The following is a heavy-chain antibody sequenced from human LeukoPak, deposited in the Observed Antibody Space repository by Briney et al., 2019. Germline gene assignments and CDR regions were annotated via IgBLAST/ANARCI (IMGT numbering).Heavy chain of an antibody. J-gene: IGHJ4*02. CDR2: IYPSNSDT. Sequence: GESLKISCKGSGYIFSNYWIGWVRQMPGKGLEWMGIIYPSNSDTRYSPSFQGQVTLSVDKSINTAYLQWSSLKASDTAMYYCARQGTEANFDYWGQGTLVTVSS. CDR1: GYIFSNYW. D-gene: IGHD1/OR15-1a*01. V-gene: IGHV5-51*01. CDR3: ARQGTEANFDY.